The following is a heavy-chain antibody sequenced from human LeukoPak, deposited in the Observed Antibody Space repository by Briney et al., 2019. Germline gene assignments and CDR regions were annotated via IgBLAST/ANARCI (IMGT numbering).Heavy chain of an antibody. V-gene: IGHV4-4*07. J-gene: IGHJ5*02. CDR3: ARAIVVVPAAKAWWFDP. CDR2: TYTSGST. Sequence: PSETLSLTCTVSGGSISSYYWSWIRQPAGKGLEWIGRTYTSGSTNYNPSLKSRVTMSVDTSKNQCSLKLSSVTAADTAVYYCARAIVVVPAAKAWWFDPWGQGTLVSVSS. CDR1: GGSISSYY. D-gene: IGHD2-2*01.